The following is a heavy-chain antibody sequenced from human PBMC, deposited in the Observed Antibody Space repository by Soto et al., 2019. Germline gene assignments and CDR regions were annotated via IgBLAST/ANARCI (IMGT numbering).Heavy chain of an antibody. CDR2: VSPENKNA. J-gene: IGHJ4*02. D-gene: IGHD1-1*01. V-gene: IGHV1-8*01. CDR3: EVTTGY. Sequence: ASVKVSCKTPGYTFTEYDINWVRQAPGQGPEYMGWVSPENKNAGYAPQFRGRVSMTTDTTISTAYLEVTNLTYEDTAVYYCEVTTGYWGQGTMVTVSS. CDR1: GYTFTEYD.